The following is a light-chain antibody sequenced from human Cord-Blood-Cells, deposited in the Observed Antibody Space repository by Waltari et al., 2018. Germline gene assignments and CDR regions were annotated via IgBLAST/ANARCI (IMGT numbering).Light chain of an antibody. CDR3: QQANSIPYT. CDR1: QGTSSW. CDR2: AAS. J-gene: IGKJ2*01. V-gene: IGKV1-12*01. Sequence: SQMTQSPSSVSASVGDSVLITCRASQGTSSWLAWYQQKPGKAPKLLIYAASSLQSGVPSRFSGSGSGTDFTLTISSLQPEDFATYYCQQANSIPYTFGQGTKLEIK.